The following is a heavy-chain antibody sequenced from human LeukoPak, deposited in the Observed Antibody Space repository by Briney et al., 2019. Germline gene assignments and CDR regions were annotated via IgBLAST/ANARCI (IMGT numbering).Heavy chain of an antibody. CDR1: GFTFSLYW. V-gene: IGHV3-74*01. Sequence: PGGSLRLSCAASGFTFSLYWMHWVRQAPGEGLVWVSRIEGGGTSTNYADFVKGRFTISSDNAKNTLYLQMNSLRAEDTAVYYCARDPNYYGSGSPDYWGQGTLVTVSS. D-gene: IGHD3-10*01. CDR2: IEGGGTST. CDR3: ARDPNYYGSGSPDY. J-gene: IGHJ4*02.